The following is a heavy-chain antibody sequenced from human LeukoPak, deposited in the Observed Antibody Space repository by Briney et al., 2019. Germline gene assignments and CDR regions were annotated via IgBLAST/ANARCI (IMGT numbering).Heavy chain of an antibody. J-gene: IGHJ4*02. D-gene: IGHD1-26*01. CDR3: ARDSTQWELSSFDY. V-gene: IGHV4-39*07. CDR2: IYHSGST. Sequence: SETLSLTCTVSGGSISSGSYYWGWIRQPPGKGLEWIGSIYHSGSTYYNPSLKSRVTISVDTSKNQFSLKLSSVTAADTAVYYCARDSTQWELSSFDYWGQGTLVTVSS. CDR1: GGSISSGSYY.